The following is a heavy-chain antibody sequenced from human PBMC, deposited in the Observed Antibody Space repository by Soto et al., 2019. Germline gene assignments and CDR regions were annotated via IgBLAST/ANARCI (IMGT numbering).Heavy chain of an antibody. Sequence: PGGSLRLSCAASGFTFSSYAMHWVRQAPGKGLEWVAVISYDGSNKYYADSVKGRFTISRDNSKNTLYLQMNSLRAEDTAVYYCARARQITIFGVVPVDSYGMDVWGQGTTVTVSS. J-gene: IGHJ6*02. CDR1: GFTFSSYA. D-gene: IGHD3-3*01. CDR3: ARARQITIFGVVPVDSYGMDV. CDR2: ISYDGSNK. V-gene: IGHV3-30-3*01.